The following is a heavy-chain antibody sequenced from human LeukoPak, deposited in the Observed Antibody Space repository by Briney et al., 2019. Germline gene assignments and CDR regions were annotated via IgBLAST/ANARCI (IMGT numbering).Heavy chain of an antibody. CDR2: ISSSSSYI. J-gene: IGHJ3*02. CDR1: GFTFSSYS. CDR3: ASPLRYEDAFDS. Sequence: PAGSLRLSCAASGFTFSSYSMNWVRQAPGKGLEWVSSISSSSSYIYYADSMKDRFTHVRDNAKNSLYLQMNSRRAEDTAVYYCASPLRYEDAFDSWGQGTMVTVSS. V-gene: IGHV3-21*01. D-gene: IGHD3-16*01.